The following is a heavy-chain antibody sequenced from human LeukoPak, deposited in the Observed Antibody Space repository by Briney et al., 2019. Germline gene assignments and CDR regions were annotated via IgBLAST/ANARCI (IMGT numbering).Heavy chain of an antibody. D-gene: IGHD3-3*01. CDR3: AKDHTVITIFGVVPYYGMDV. Sequence: GGSLRLSCAASGFTFSSYAMSWVRQAPGKGLEWVSAISGSGGSTYYADSVKGRFTISRDNSKNTLYLQMNSLRAEDTAVYYCAKDHTVITIFGVVPYYGMDVWGQGTTVTVSS. CDR2: ISGSGGST. CDR1: GFTFSSYA. V-gene: IGHV3-23*01. J-gene: IGHJ6*02.